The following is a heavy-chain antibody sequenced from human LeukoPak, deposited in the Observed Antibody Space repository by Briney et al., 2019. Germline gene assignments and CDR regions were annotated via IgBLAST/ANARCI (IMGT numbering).Heavy chain of an antibody. D-gene: IGHD6-13*01. Sequence: SQTLSLTCAISGDSVSSNSAAWNWIRQSPSRGLEWLGRTYYRSKWYNDYAVSVKSRITINPDTSKNQFSLQLNSATPEDTAVYYRARVYSSSHNAIGFDPWGQGTLVTVSS. J-gene: IGHJ5*02. CDR3: ARVYSSSHNAIGFDP. CDR1: GDSVSSNSAA. V-gene: IGHV6-1*01. CDR2: TYYRSKWYN.